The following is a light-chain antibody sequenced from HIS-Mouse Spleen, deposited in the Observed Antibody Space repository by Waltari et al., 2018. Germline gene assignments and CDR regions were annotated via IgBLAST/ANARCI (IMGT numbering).Light chain of an antibody. Sequence: QSVLTQPPSASGTPGQRVTIPCSGSSSNIGSNSVSWYQQLPGTAPKLLIYRNNQRPSGVPDRFSGSKSGTSASLAISGLRSEDEADYYCAAWDDSLSGVFGGGTKLTVL. J-gene: IGLJ2*01. CDR3: AAWDDSLSGV. CDR1: SSNIGSNS. V-gene: IGLV1-47*01. CDR2: RNN.